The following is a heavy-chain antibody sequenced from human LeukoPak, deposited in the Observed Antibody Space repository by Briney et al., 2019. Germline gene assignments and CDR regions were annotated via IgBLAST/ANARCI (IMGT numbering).Heavy chain of an antibody. CDR2: AHYTGSA. D-gene: IGHD3-22*01. CDR1: GGSVISDSYY. Sequence: PSETLSLTCTVSGGSVISDSYYWAWIRQPPGKGLEWIGSAHYTGSACYNPSLNGRVTISVETSRSQFSLKLNSVIAADTAVYYCARDSRYDSTGHAPWGQGVLVTVSS. J-gene: IGHJ5*02. V-gene: IGHV4-39*07. CDR3: ARDSRYDSTGHAP.